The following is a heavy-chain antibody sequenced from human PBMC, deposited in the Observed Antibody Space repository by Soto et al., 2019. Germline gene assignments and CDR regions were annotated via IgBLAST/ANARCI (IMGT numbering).Heavy chain of an antibody. D-gene: IGHD2-2*01. CDR2: ISAYNGNT. CDR1: GYTFTSYG. J-gene: IGHJ6*02. V-gene: IGHV1-18*01. CDR3: ARIGYCNSTSCEDTYYYYYYGMGV. Sequence: QVQLVQSGAEVKKPGASVKVSCKASGYTFTSYGISWVRQAPGQGLEWMGWISAYNGNTNYAQKLQGRVTMTTDTSTSTAYMELRSLRSYDTAMYFCARIGYCNSTSCEDTYYYYYYGMGVWGQGTTVTVSS.